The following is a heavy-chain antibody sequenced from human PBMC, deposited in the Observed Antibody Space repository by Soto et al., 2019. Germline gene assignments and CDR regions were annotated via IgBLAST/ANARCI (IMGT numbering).Heavy chain of an antibody. Sequence: GGSLRLSCAASGFTFSDYYMSWIRQAPGKGLEWVSYISSSGSTIYYADSVKGRFTISRDNAKNSLYLQMNSLRAEDTAVYYCVRGGWYQLGEDAFDRWGQVTMVTVSS. CDR2: ISSSGSTI. D-gene: IGHD6-19*01. V-gene: IGHV3-11*01. CDR3: VRGGWYQLGEDAFDR. J-gene: IGHJ3*02. CDR1: GFTFSDYY.